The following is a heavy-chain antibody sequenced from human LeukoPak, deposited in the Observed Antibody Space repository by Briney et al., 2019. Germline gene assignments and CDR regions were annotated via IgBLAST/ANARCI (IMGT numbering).Heavy chain of an antibody. CDR2: IYHSGST. CDR3: ARTTEGGYTYDYFYYYYMDV. J-gene: IGHJ6*03. Sequence: SETLSLTCAVSGGSISSSNWWSWVRQPPGKGLEWIGEIYHSGSTNYNPSLKSRVTISVDSSKNQFSLKLSSVTAADTAVYYCARTTEGGYTYDYFYYYYMDVWGKGTTVTISS. CDR1: GGSISSSNW. V-gene: IGHV4-4*02. D-gene: IGHD5-18*01.